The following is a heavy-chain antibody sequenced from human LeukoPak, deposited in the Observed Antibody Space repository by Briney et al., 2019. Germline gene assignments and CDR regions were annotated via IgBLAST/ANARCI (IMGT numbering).Heavy chain of an antibody. CDR3: ARGLHYYDSSGPNAFDI. Sequence: SETLSLTCTVSGGSISSSSFYWGWIRQPPAKGLEWIGNIYYSGSTYYNPSLKSRVTISVDTSKNQFSLKLSSVTAADTALYYCARGLHYYDSSGPNAFDIWGQGTMVTVSS. CDR2: IYYSGST. D-gene: IGHD3-22*01. J-gene: IGHJ3*02. V-gene: IGHV4-39*07. CDR1: GGSISSSSFY.